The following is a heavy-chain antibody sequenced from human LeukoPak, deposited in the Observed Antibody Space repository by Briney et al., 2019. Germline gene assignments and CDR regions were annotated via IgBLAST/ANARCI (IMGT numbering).Heavy chain of an antibody. J-gene: IGHJ4*02. CDR3: ARDLRGYSNYYYFDY. CDR2: IIPIFGTA. D-gene: IGHD4-11*01. V-gene: IGHV1-69*13. Sequence: SVKVSCTASGGTFSSYAISWVRQAPGQGLEWMGGIIPIFGTANYAQKFQGRVTITADESTSTAYMELSSLRSEDTAVYYCARDLRGYSNYYYFDYWGQGTLVTVSS. CDR1: GGTFSSYA.